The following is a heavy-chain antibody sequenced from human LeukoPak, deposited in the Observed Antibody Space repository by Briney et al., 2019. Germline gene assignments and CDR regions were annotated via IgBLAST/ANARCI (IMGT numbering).Heavy chain of an antibody. Sequence: GRSLRLSCAASGFTFNSYAISWVRQAPGQGLEWVSAIRGSGGGTYYADSVKGRCTISRDNSKNTLYLQMNSLIDEDTALYYCAKAGIGVVGYFDYWGQGTLVTVSS. J-gene: IGHJ4*02. D-gene: IGHD6-19*01. CDR3: AKAGIGVVGYFDY. CDR2: IRGSGGGT. CDR1: GFTFNSYA. V-gene: IGHV3-23*01.